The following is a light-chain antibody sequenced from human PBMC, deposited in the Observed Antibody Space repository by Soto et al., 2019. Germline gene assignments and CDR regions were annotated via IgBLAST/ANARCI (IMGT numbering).Light chain of an antibody. V-gene: IGKV3-11*01. CDR3: QQRSNWPPSIT. CDR1: QSLSSY. Sequence: EIVLTQSPATLSLSPGERATLSCRASQSLSSYLAWYQQKPGQAPRLLIYDASNRATGVPARFSGGGSGTDFTLTISSLEPEDFAVYYCQQRSNWPPSITFGGGTKVEIK. J-gene: IGKJ4*01. CDR2: DAS.